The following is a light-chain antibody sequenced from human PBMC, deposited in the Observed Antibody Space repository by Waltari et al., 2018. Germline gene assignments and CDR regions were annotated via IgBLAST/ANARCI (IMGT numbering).Light chain of an antibody. V-gene: IGLV2-11*01. Sequence: QSALTQPRSVSGSPGQSVTISCTGTSSYVGGYNYVSWYQQNPGKAPKRIIYDVSKRPSGVPDRFSGSKSGNTASLTISGLQAEDEADYYCCSYAGSYTFVFGGGTKLTVL. J-gene: IGLJ2*01. CDR1: SSYVGGYNY. CDR2: DVS. CDR3: CSYAGSYTFV.